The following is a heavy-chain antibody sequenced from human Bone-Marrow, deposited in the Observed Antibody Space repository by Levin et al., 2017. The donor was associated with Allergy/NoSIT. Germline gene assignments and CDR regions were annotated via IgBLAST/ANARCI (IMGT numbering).Heavy chain of an antibody. Sequence: PPGGSLRLSCAASGFTFSAYGIHWVRQAPGKGLEWVALISFDEANKNYADSVKGRFTISRDNSKKTVYVEMNSLRVEDTAVYYCARAANRESSDFDYWGQGTLVTVSS. D-gene: IGHD3-10*01. CDR2: ISFDEANK. CDR3: ARAANRESSDFDY. J-gene: IGHJ4*02. CDR1: GFTFSAYG. V-gene: IGHV3-30-3*01.